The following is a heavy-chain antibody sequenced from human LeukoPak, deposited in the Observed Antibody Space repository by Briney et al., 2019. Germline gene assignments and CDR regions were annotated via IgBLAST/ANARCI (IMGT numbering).Heavy chain of an antibody. V-gene: IGHV1-2*06. CDR3: ARGYSSSWLDY. D-gene: IGHD6-13*01. CDR2: INPNSGGT. Sequence: ASVKVSCKASGYTFTAFYMHWVRQAPGQGLEWMGRINPNSGGTKYAQKFQGRVTMTTDTSINTAYLELSRLRSDDTAVYYCARGYSSSWLDYWGQGTLVTVSS. CDR1: GYTFTAFY. J-gene: IGHJ4*02.